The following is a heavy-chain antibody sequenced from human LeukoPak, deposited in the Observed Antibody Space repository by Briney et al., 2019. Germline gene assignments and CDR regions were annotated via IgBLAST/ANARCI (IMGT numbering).Heavy chain of an antibody. CDR3: ARGGRYCSSTSCPYSTFDP. D-gene: IGHD2-2*01. J-gene: IGHJ5*02. CDR1: GGTFSSYA. Sequence: GASVKVSCKASGGTFSSYAISWVRQAPGQGLEWMGRIIPIFGTANYAQKFQGRVTITADKSTSTAYMELSSLRSEDTAAYYCARGGRYCSSTSCPYSTFDPWGQGTLVTVSS. V-gene: IGHV1-69*06. CDR2: IIPIFGTA.